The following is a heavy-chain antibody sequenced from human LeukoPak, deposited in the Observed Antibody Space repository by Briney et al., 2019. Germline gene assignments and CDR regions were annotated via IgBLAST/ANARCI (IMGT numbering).Heavy chain of an antibody. CDR3: ARSVNYDSSGYYYGAFDI. V-gene: IGHV1-69*13. D-gene: IGHD3-22*01. CDR1: GGTFSNYA. Sequence: ASVTVSCKASGGTFSNYAISWVRQAPGQGLEWMGGIIPIFGTANYAQKFQGRVTITADESTSTAYMELSSLRSEDTAVYYCARSVNYDSSGYYYGAFDIWGQGTMVTVSS. J-gene: IGHJ3*02. CDR2: IIPIFGTA.